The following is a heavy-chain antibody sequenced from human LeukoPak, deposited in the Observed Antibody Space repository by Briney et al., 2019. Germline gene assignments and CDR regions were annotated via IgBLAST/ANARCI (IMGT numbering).Heavy chain of an antibody. V-gene: IGHV1-69*04. Sequence: ASVKVSCKASGYTFTSYGISWVRQAPGQGLEWMGRIIPILGIANYAQKFQGRVTITADKSTSTAYMELSSLRSEDTAVYYCARPDSSGYYYDYWGQGTLVTVSS. D-gene: IGHD3-22*01. CDR2: IIPILGIA. J-gene: IGHJ4*02. CDR1: GYTFTSYG. CDR3: ARPDSSGYYYDY.